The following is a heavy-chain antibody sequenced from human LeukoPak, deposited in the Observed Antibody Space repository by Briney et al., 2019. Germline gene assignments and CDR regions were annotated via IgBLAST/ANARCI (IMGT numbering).Heavy chain of an antibody. J-gene: IGHJ4*02. CDR3: AKSARSTGWYAVDY. Sequence: GESLRISCKASGYSFTTYWLGWVRQMPGKGLEWMGNIYPSDSDTKYSPSFQGQVTISVDKSISTAYLQWSSLKASDTAMYYCAKSARSTGWYAVDYWGQGTLVTVSS. V-gene: IGHV5-51*01. CDR2: IYPSDSDT. CDR1: GYSFTTYW. D-gene: IGHD6-19*01.